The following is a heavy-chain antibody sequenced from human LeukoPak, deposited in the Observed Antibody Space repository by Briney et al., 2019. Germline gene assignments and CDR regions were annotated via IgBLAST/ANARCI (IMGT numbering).Heavy chain of an antibody. D-gene: IGHD3-3*01. J-gene: IGHJ6*03. CDR1: GGTFSSYT. Sequence: SSVTVSCKASGGTFSSYTISWVRQAPGQGLEWMGRIIPILGIANYAQKFQGRVTITADKSTSTAYMELSSLRSEDTAVYYCARGDDFWSGYYIGYYYYYMDVWGKGTTVTVSS. CDR2: IIPILGIA. CDR3: ARGDDFWSGYYIGYYYYYMDV. V-gene: IGHV1-69*02.